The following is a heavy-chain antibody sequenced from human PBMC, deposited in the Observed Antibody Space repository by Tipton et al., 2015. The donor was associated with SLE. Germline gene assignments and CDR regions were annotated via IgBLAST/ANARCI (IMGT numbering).Heavy chain of an antibody. CDR3: ARGFNRREVDY. CDR2: IHHRGYT. D-gene: IGHD2/OR15-2a*01. CDR1: GDSISSGYY. J-gene: IGHJ4*02. V-gene: IGHV4-38-2*02. Sequence: TLSLTCRVSGDSISSGYYWGWIRQPPGKGLEWIGSIHHRGYTYYNPSLKSRVTMSLDTSKNQFSLQLNAVTPEDTAVYYCARGFNRREVDYWGQGTLVTVSS.